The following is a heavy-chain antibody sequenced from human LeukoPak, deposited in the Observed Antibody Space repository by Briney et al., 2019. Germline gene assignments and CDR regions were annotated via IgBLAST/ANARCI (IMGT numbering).Heavy chain of an antibody. CDR2: IYHSGST. CDR1: GYSISSGNY. J-gene: IGHJ4*02. Sequence: KTSETLSLTCAVSGYSISSGNYWGWIRQPPGKGLEWIGSIYHSGSTYYSPSLKSRVTISVDTSKNQFFLKLSSVTAADTAVYYCARVRSSWYQFDYWGQGTLVTVSS. CDR3: ARVRSSWYQFDY. V-gene: IGHV4-38-2*01. D-gene: IGHD6-13*01.